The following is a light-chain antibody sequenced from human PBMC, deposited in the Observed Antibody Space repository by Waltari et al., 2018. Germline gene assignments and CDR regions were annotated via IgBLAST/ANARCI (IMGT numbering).Light chain of an antibody. CDR1: QSVSSN. V-gene: IGKV3-15*01. CDR2: DAS. CDR3: QKYNRWPPIT. J-gene: IGKJ5*01. Sequence: EIVMTQSPATLSVSPGETATLSCRASQSVSSNVAWYQKKPGQAPRLLSYDASTRATSIPAKFRGSGSGTEFTLTISSLQSEDFAVYYCQKYNRWPPITFGHGTRLEIK.